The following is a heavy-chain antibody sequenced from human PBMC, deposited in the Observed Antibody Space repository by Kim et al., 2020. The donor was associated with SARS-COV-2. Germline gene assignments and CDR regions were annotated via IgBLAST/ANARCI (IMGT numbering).Heavy chain of an antibody. D-gene: IGHD1-26*01. CDR2: IYYSVNT. CDR3: ARILFSGSYWFDY. Sequence: SETLSPTCTVSGGSISSYYCSWVRQSPGKGLEWIGYIYYSVNTNYNPSLKSRVTISVDTSKNQFSLKLSSVTAADTAVYYCARILFSGSYWFDYWGQGTL. V-gene: IGHV4-59*01. J-gene: IGHJ4*02. CDR1: GGSISSYY.